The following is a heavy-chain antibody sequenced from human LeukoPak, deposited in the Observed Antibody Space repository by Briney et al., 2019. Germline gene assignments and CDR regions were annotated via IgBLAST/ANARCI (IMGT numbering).Heavy chain of an antibody. J-gene: IGHJ4*02. V-gene: IGHV3-7*01. D-gene: IGHD5-18*01. Sequence: GGSLRLSCAASGFTVSSNYMSWVRQAPGKGLEWVANIKKDGSEKYYVDAVKGRFTISRDNAKTSLYLQMNSLRAEDTAVYYCARDLSGIAGYTYGRGIDYWGQGTLVTVSS. CDR2: IKKDGSEK. CDR1: GFTVSSNY. CDR3: ARDLSGIAGYTYGRGIDY.